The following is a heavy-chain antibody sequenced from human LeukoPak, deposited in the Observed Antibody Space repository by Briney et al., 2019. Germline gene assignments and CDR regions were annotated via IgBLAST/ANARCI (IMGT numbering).Heavy chain of an antibody. CDR1: GYAFTSYG. Sequence: GASVKVSCKASGYAFTSYGISWVRQAPGQGLEWMGWISAYNGNTNYAQKLQGRVTMTTDTSTSTAYMELRSLRSDDTAVYYCARDIGYYDSSGYYSPFGYWGQGTLVTVSS. CDR3: ARDIGYYDSSGYYSPFGY. V-gene: IGHV1-18*01. D-gene: IGHD3-22*01. CDR2: ISAYNGNT. J-gene: IGHJ4*02.